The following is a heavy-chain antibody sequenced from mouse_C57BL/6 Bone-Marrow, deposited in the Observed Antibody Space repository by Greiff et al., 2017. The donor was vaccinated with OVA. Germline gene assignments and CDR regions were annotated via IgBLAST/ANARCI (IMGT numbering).Heavy chain of an antibody. Sequence: QVQLQQPGAELVKPGASVKLSCKASGYTFTSYWMQWVKQRPGQGLEWIGEIDPSDSYTNYNQKFKGKATLTVDTSSSTAYMQLSSLTSEDSAVYYCASPFYYYGSRDWYFDVWGTGTTVTVSS. V-gene: IGHV1-50*01. CDR3: ASPFYYYGSRDWYFDV. CDR2: IDPSDSYT. D-gene: IGHD1-1*01. CDR1: GYTFTSYW. J-gene: IGHJ1*03.